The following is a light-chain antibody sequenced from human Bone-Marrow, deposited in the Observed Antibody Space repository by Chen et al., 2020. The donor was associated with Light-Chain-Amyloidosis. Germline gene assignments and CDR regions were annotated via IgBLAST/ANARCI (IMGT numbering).Light chain of an antibody. J-gene: IGLJ7*01. CDR2: GIT. CDR1: SNDVGTYHL. CDR3: CSVVPGSTFSAV. V-gene: IGLV2-23*02. Sequence: QSALTQPASVSGSPGQSITISCTGTSNDVGTYHLVSWYQQHPGKAPKLSIYGITKRPSGVSAGCSCCKSGNTTSLTSSRLQAEDEASYFCCSVVPGSTFSAVFGGGTQLTVL.